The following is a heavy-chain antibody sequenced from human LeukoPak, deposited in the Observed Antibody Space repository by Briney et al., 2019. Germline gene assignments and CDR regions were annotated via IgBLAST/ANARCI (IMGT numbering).Heavy chain of an antibody. Sequence: GGSLRLSCAASGFTVSSNYMSWVRQAPGKGLEWVSVIYSGGSTYYADSVKGRFTISRDNAKNMLYLQMNSLRAEDTAVYYCVRDSGSGSYSGYWGLGTLVTVSS. CDR3: VRDSGSGSYSGY. CDR1: GFTVSSNY. V-gene: IGHV3-53*01. D-gene: IGHD3-10*01. J-gene: IGHJ4*02. CDR2: IYSGGST.